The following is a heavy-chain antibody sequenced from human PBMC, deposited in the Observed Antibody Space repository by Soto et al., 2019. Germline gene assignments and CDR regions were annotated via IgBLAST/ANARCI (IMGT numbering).Heavy chain of an antibody. CDR3: ARDPPHYDFWSGSDYGMDV. V-gene: IGHV3-33*01. D-gene: IGHD3-3*01. Sequence: PGESLKISCAASGFTFSSYGMHWVRQAPGKGLEWVAVIWYDGSNKYYADSVKGRFTISRDNSKNTLYLQMNSLRAEDTAVYYCARDPPHYDFWSGSDYGMDVWGQGTTVTVSS. CDR2: IWYDGSNK. CDR1: GFTFSSYG. J-gene: IGHJ6*02.